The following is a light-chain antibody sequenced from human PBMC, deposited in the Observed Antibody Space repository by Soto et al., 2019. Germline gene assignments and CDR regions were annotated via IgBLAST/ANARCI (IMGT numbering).Light chain of an antibody. CDR3: QQLNSYPRGFT. CDR1: QGISSY. Sequence: DIQLTQSPSFLSASVGDRVTITCRASQGISSYLAWYQQKPGKAPKLLIYAASTLQSGVPSRFSGSGSGTEFTLTISSLPPEDFATYYCQQLNSYPRGFTFGPGTKVDIK. J-gene: IGKJ3*01. CDR2: AAS. V-gene: IGKV1-9*01.